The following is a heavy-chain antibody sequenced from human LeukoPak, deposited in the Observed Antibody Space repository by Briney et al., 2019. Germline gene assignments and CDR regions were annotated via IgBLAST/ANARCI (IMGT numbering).Heavy chain of an antibody. CDR2: VSPKTGDR. CDR3: ARTPPKGDIDT. V-gene: IGHV1-8*01. J-gene: IGHJ5*02. D-gene: IGHD2-21*02. CDR1: GYSFSNFH. Sequence: ASVKVSCKASGYSFSNFHINWVRQASGQGLEWIGWVSPKTGDRGYALKFQGRVTMTSDSSEATVYMEVRSLTSEDTAVYYSARTPPKGDIDTWGQGTMVTVSS.